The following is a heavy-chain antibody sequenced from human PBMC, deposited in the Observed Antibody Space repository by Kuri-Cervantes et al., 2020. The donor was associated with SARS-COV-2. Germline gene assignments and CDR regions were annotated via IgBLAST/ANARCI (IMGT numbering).Heavy chain of an antibody. Sequence: GGSLRLSCAASGFTVSTNYMSWVRQAPGKGLEWVSIIYSGGTTYYADSVKGRFTISRDNSKNTVNLQMNSLRGEDTALYYCARAGYSTGWFPDWYFDLWGRGTLVTVS. V-gene: IGHV3-53*01. J-gene: IGHJ2*01. D-gene: IGHD6-19*01. CDR2: IYSGGTT. CDR3: ARAGYSTGWFPDWYFDL. CDR1: GFTVSTNY.